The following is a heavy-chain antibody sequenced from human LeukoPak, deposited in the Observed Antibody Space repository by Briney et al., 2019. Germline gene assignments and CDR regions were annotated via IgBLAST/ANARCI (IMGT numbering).Heavy chain of an antibody. CDR1: GFSFGSYG. D-gene: IGHD1-14*01. J-gene: IGHJ4*02. CDR3: ARGGNRMKEF. Sequence: PGGSLRLSCAASGFSFGSYGMHWVRQAPGKGLEWVAFIRYGGSHQFYADSVRGRFTISRDNPKNTLYLQMNSLRGEDTAVYFCARGGNRMKEFWGQGTLVTVSS. V-gene: IGHV3-30*02. CDR2: IRYGGSHQ.